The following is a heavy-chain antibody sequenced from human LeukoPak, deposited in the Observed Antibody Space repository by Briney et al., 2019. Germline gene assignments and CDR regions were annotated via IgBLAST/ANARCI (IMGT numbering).Heavy chain of an antibody. J-gene: IGHJ4*02. D-gene: IGHD2-21*01. CDR1: GFTFSSYS. CDR3: ASLVRAYSFDY. CDR2: IYSGGVT. V-gene: IGHV3-66*01. Sequence: PGGSLRLSCAASGFTFSSYSMNWVRQAPGKGLEWVSLIYSGGVTYYADSVKGRFTISRDNSDNTLYLQMNSLRAEDTAAYYCASLVRAYSFDYWGQGTLVTVSS.